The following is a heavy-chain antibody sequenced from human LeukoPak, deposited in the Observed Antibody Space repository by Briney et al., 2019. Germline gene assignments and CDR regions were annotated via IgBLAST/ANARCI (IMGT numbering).Heavy chain of an antibody. CDR2: FDPEDGET. Sequence: ASVKVSCKVSGYTLTELSMHWVRQAPGKGLEWMGGFDPEDGETIYAQEFQGRVTMTEDTSTDTAYMELSSLRSEDTAVYYCATDPPAMDDDAFDIWGQGTMVTVSS. D-gene: IGHD2-2*01. V-gene: IGHV1-24*01. CDR3: ATDPPAMDDDAFDI. J-gene: IGHJ3*02. CDR1: GYTLTELS.